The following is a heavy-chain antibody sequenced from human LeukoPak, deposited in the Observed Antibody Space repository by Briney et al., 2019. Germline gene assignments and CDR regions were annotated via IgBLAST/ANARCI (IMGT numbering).Heavy chain of an antibody. CDR1: GGSFSGYY. D-gene: IGHD2/OR15-2a*01. Sequence: SETLSLTCAVYGGSFSGYYWSSIRQPPGKGLEWIGEINHSGSTNYNPSLKSRVTISVDTSKNQFSLKLSSVTAADTAVYYCARGVIRYYYYMDVWGKGTTVTVSS. CDR3: ARGVIRYYYYMDV. V-gene: IGHV4-34*01. CDR2: INHSGST. J-gene: IGHJ6*03.